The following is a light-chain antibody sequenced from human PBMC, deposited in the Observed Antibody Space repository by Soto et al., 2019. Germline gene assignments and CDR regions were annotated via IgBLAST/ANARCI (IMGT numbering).Light chain of an antibody. V-gene: IGKV1-39*01. CDR1: QSIYNY. CDR3: QQSYSTPRT. CDR2: AAS. Sequence: DIQMTQSPSSLSASVGGRVTIACRASQSIYNYLNWYQQKPGKAPQLLIFAASSLQSGVPSRFSGSESGTDFTLTISSLQPEDFATYYCQQSYSTPRTFGQGTKVDIK. J-gene: IGKJ1*01.